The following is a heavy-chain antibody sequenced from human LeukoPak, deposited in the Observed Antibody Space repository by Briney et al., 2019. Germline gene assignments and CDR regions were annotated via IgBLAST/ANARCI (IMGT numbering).Heavy chain of an antibody. J-gene: IGHJ4*02. CDR1: GYTFTGYY. Sequence: SVKVSCKASGYTFTGYYIHWLRQAPGQGLEWMGRIIPILGIANYAQKFQGRVTITADKSTSTAYMELSSLRSEDTAVYYCARGRCGGDCYHQADSDYWGQGTLVTVSS. CDR2: IIPILGIA. CDR3: ARGRCGGDCYHQADSDY. D-gene: IGHD2-21*02. V-gene: IGHV1-69*04.